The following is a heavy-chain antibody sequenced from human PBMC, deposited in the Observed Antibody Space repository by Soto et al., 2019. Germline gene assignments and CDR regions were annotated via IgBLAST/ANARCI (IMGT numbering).Heavy chain of an antibody. V-gene: IGHV3-21*01. CDR1: GFTFSGYS. J-gene: IGHJ4*02. CDR2: ISSGSTYI. CDR3: ARGMTMVTSSDLHKKYFDY. D-gene: IGHD4-17*01. Sequence: GGSLRLSCATSGFTFSGYSMSWVRQAPGKGLEWVSSISSGSTYIYYADSVKGRFTISRDNAKNSLSLQMNSLRAEDTAVYYCARGMTMVTSSDLHKKYFDYWGQGTLVTVSS.